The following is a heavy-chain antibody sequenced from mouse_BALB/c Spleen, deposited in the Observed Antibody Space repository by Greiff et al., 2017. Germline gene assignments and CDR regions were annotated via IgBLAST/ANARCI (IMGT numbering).Heavy chain of an antibody. J-gene: IGHJ3*01. CDR3: AKGYDEGFAY. CDR1: GYTFTDYN. D-gene: IGHD2-14*01. Sequence: EVQLQQSGPQLVKPGASVKISCKASGYTFTDYNMHWVKQSHGKSLEWIGYIYPYNGGTGYNQKFKSKATLTVDNSSSTAYMELRSLTSEDSAVYYCAKGYDEGFAYWGQGTLVTVSA. V-gene: IGHV1S29*02. CDR2: IYPYNGGT.